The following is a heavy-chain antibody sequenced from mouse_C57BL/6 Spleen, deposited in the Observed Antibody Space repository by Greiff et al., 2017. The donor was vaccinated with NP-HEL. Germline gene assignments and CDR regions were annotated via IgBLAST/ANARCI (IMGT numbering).Heavy chain of an antibody. CDR1: GYTFTDYE. V-gene: IGHV1-15*01. D-gene: IGHD2-4*01. CDR3: TRGGLHAWFAY. Sequence: VQLQQSGAELVRPGASVTLSCKASGYTFTDYEMHWVKQTPVHGLEWIGAIDPETGGTAYNQKFKGKAILTADKSSSTAYMELRSLTSEDSAVYYCTRGGLHAWFAYWGQGTLVTVSA. J-gene: IGHJ3*01. CDR2: IDPETGGT.